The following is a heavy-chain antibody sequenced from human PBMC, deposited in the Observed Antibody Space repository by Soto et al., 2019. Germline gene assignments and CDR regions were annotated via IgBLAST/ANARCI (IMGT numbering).Heavy chain of an antibody. D-gene: IGHD1-7*01. V-gene: IGHV4-4*02. CDR1: GGSISSSNW. CDR3: ARDRGGTYLPSARGDAFDI. CDR2: IYHSGST. J-gene: IGHJ3*02. Sequence: QVQLQESGPGLVKPSGTLSLTCAVSGGSISSSNWWSWVRQPPGKGLEWIGEIYHSGSTNYNPSLKSRVTLPVDKSKNQFSLKLSSVTAADTAVYYCARDRGGTYLPSARGDAFDIWGQGTMVTVSS.